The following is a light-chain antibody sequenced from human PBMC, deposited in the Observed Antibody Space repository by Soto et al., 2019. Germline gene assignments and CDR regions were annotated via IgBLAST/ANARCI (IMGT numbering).Light chain of an antibody. V-gene: IGKV3-15*01. J-gene: IGKJ1*01. CDR2: GAS. Sequence: ELVLTQSPGTLSLSPGERATLSCRASQSVSSSSLAWYQQKPGQAPRLLIYGASTRATGIPARFSGSGSGTEFTLTISSLQSEDFAVYYCQQYNDWPRTFGQGTKVDIK. CDR1: QSVSSS. CDR3: QQYNDWPRT.